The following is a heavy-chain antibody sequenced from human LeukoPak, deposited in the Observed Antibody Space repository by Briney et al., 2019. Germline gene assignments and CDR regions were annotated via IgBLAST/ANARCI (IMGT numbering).Heavy chain of an antibody. V-gene: IGHV3-9*01. CDR2: ISWNSGSI. CDR3: AKDSSSLVGYGYGYNFDY. Sequence: PGRSLRLSCAASGFTFEDYAMHWVRQAPGKGLEWVSGISWNSGSIGYADSVKGRFTISRDNAKNSLYLQMNSLRAEDTALYYCAKDSSSLVGYGYGYNFDYWGQGTLVTVSS. D-gene: IGHD5-18*01. J-gene: IGHJ4*02. CDR1: GFTFEDYA.